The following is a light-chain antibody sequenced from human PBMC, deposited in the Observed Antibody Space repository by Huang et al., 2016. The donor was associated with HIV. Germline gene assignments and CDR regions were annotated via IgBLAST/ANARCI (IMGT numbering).Light chain of an antibody. V-gene: IGKV3-11*01. Sequence: EIVLTQSPATLSLSPGERATLSCRASQVVSSDLAWYQQKPGQAPRLLIYDASNRATGIPARCSGSGSGTDFTLTISSLEPEDFAFYYCQQRINWPLTFGGGTKVEIK. CDR3: QQRINWPLT. CDR2: DAS. CDR1: QVVSSD. J-gene: IGKJ4*01.